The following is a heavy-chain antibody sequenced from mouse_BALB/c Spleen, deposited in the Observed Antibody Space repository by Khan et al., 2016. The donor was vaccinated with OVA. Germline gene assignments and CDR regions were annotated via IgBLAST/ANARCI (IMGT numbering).Heavy chain of an antibody. CDR3: ARLEDI. CDR1: GFSLTSYG. J-gene: IGHJ2*01. D-gene: IGHD1-3*01. CDR2: IWAGGST. Sequence: VELVESGPGLVAPSQSLSITCTVSGFSLTSYGVHWVRQPPGQGLEWLGVIWAGGSTNYNSALMSRLSISKDNSKSQVCLKMNSLQTDDTAMYYCARLEDIWGQGTTLTVSS. V-gene: IGHV2-9*02.